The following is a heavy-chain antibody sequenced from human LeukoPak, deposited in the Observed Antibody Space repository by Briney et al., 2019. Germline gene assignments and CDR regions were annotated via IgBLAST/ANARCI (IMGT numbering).Heavy chain of an antibody. CDR2: IYTSGST. J-gene: IGHJ4*02. Sequence: SETLSLTCTVSGGSIGSYYWSWIRQPAGKGLEWIGRIYTSGSTNYNPSLKSRVTMSVDTSKNQFSLKLSSVTAADTAVYYCANGYSYGRFDYWGQGTLVTVSS. D-gene: IGHD5-18*01. CDR3: ANGYSYGRFDY. CDR1: GGSIGSYY. V-gene: IGHV4-4*07.